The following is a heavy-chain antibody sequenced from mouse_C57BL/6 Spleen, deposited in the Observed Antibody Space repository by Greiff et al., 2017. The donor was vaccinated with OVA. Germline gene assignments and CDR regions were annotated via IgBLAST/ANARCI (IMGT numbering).Heavy chain of an antibody. V-gene: IGHV1-54*01. Sequence: VQLKESGAELVRPGTSVKVSCKASGYAFTNYLIEWVKQRPGQGLEWIGVLNPGSGGTNYNEKFKSKATLTVDKPSSTAYMQLSSLTSEDSAVYYCARGDYGSREDYFDYWGQGTTLTVSS. J-gene: IGHJ2*01. D-gene: IGHD1-1*01. CDR2: LNPGSGGT. CDR1: GYAFTNYL. CDR3: ARGDYGSREDYFDY.